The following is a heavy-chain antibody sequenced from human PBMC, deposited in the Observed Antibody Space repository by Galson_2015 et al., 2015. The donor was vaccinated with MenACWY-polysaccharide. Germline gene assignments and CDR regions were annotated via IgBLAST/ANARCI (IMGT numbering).Heavy chain of an antibody. CDR3: ARALRGITVDD. J-gene: IGHJ4*02. Sequence: SLRLSCAASGFNFNNHGMHWVRQAPGKGLEWVALIWYDGSKEYYAGSVKGQFTISKDNSKNTVYLQMNSLRAEDTAVYYCARALRGITVDDWGQGTLVAVSS. CDR2: IWYDGSKE. V-gene: IGHV3-33*01. D-gene: IGHD3-10*01. CDR1: GFNFNNHG.